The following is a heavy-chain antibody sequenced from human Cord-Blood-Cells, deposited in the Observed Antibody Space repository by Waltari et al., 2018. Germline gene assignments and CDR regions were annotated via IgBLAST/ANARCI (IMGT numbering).Heavy chain of an antibody. J-gene: IGHJ6*02. CDR3: ASYDGGPPWYYYGMDV. CDR2: INAGKSNT. Sequence: QVQLVQSGAEVKKPGASVKVSCKASGYTFTSYAMHWVRQAPGQRLEWMGWINAGKSNTKYSQKFQGRVTITRDTSASTAYMELSSLRSEDTAVYYCASYDGGPPWYYYGMDVWGQGTTVTVSS. V-gene: IGHV1-3*01. D-gene: IGHD2-15*01. CDR1: GYTFTSYA.